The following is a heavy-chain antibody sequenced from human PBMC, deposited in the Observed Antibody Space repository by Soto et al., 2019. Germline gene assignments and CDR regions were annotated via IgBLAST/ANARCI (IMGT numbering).Heavy chain of an antibody. V-gene: IGHV3-30*18. J-gene: IGHJ2*01. Sequence: GGSLRLSCAASGFTFGSYGMHWVRQAPGKGLEWVAVISYDGSNKYYADSVKGRFTISRDNSKNTLYLQMNSLRAEDTAVYYCAKAHGADYGDYAYYYWYFDLWGRGTLVTVSS. CDR1: GFTFGSYG. D-gene: IGHD4-17*01. CDR3: AKAHGADYGDYAYYYWYFDL. CDR2: ISYDGSNK.